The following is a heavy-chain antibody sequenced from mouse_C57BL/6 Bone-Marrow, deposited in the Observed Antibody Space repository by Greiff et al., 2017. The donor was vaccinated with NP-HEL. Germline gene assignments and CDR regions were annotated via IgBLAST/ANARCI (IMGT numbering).Heavy chain of an antibody. J-gene: IGHJ3*01. CDR3: ARTIIYYDYPWFAY. CDR2: ISGGGGNT. V-gene: IGHV5-9*01. Sequence: EVKLQESGGGLVKPGGSLKLSCAASGFTFSSYTMSWVRQTPEKRLEWVATISGGGGNTYYPDSVKGRFTISRDNAKNTLYLQMSSLRSEDTALYYCARTIIYYDYPWFAYWGQGTLVTVSA. D-gene: IGHD2-4*01. CDR1: GFTFSSYT.